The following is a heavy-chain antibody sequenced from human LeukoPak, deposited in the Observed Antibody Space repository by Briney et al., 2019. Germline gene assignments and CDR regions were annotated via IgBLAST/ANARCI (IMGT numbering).Heavy chain of an antibody. CDR2: ISGGGGST. J-gene: IGHJ4*02. V-gene: IGHV3-23*01. D-gene: IGHD3-22*01. CDR3: AKQDSSAYYYHDY. Sequence: PGGPLELSFAASGFPFRSYARSWVRKAPGKGLDWVSVISGGGGSTYYADSVKGRFTISRDNSKNTLYLQMNSLRAEDTAVYYCAKQDSSAYYYHDYWGLGTLVTVSS. CDR1: GFPFRSYA.